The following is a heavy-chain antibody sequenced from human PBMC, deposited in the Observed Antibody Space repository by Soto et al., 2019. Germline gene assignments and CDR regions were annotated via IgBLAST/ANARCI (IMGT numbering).Heavy chain of an antibody. CDR1: GFTFSSYA. J-gene: IGHJ4*02. CDR3: ETGIRFLEWLHDY. D-gene: IGHD3-3*01. CDR2: ISYDGSNK. V-gene: IGHV3-30-3*01. Sequence: PGGSLRLSCAASGFTFSSYAMHWVRQAPGKGLEWVAVISYDGSNKYYADSVKGRFTISRDNSKNTLYLQMNSLRAEDTAVYYCETGIRFLEWLHDYWGQGTLVTVSS.